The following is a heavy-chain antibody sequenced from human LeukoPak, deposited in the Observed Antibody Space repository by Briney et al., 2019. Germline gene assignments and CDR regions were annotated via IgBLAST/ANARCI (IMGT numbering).Heavy chain of an antibody. CDR1: GGSSSGYY. J-gene: IGHJ3*02. CDR2: INHSGST. Sequence: SETLSLTCAVYGGSSSGYYWSWIRQPPGKGLEWIGEINHSGSTNYNPSLKSRVTISVDTSKNQFSLKLSSVTAADTAVYYCARALMSPISIWGQGTMVTVSS. D-gene: IGHD3-10*02. V-gene: IGHV4-34*01. CDR3: ARALMSPISI.